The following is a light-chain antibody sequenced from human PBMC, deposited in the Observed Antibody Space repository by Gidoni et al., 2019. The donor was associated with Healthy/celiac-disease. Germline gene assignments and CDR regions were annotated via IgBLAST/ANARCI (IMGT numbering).Light chain of an antibody. CDR1: SSDVGSYNL. CDR2: EGS. J-gene: IGLJ3*02. V-gene: IGLV2-23*01. Sequence: QYALTQTASVSGSPGQSITISCTGTSSDVGSYNLVSWYQQHPGKAPKLMIYEGSKRPSGVSNRFSGSKSGNTASLTISGLQAEDEADYYCCSYAGSSTYWVFGGGTKLTVL. CDR3: CSYAGSSTYWV.